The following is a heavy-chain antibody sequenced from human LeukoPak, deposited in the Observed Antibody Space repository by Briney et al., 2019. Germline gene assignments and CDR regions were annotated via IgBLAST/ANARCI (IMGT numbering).Heavy chain of an antibody. Sequence: ASVKVSCRASGYTFTRYGITWVRQAPGQRLEWMGWINAGNGNTKYSQKFQGRVTITRDTSASTAYMELSSLRSEDTAVYYCARDRDSSGWYGGYAFDIWGQGTMVTVSS. D-gene: IGHD6-19*01. CDR2: INAGNGNT. CDR1: GYTFTRYG. J-gene: IGHJ3*02. V-gene: IGHV1-3*01. CDR3: ARDRDSSGWYGGYAFDI.